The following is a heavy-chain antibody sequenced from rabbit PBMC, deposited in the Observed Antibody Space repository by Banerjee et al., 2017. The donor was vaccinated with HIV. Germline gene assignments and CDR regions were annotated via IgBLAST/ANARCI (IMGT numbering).Heavy chain of an antibody. Sequence: QSLEESGGDLVKPGASLTLSCKASGFSFSVNYWICWVRQAPGKGLEWIACIDTASSGTTYFATWAQGRFTISKTSWTTVTLQMTSLTAADTATYFCASGYSDVYFNLWGPGTLVTVS. CDR2: IDTASSGTT. CDR1: GFSFSVNYW. V-gene: IGHV1S40*01. J-gene: IGHJ4*01. D-gene: IGHD1-1*01. CDR3: ASGYSDVYFNL.